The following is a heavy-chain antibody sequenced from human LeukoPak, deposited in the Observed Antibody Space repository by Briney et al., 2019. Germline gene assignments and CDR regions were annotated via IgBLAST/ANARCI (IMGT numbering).Heavy chain of an antibody. J-gene: IGHJ4*02. V-gene: IGHV1-18*04. CDR3: TRDHCSGDNCPSFDY. CDR1: GYTFTSFG. CDR2: IGAYNGDT. Sequence: GASVKVSCKPSGYTFTSFGISWVRQAPGQGLEWMGWIGAYNGDTNYAQKFLGRVTMTTDTSTSTAYMDLRSLRSDDTAVYYCTRDHCSGDNCPSFDYWGQGTLVTVSS. D-gene: IGHD2-15*01.